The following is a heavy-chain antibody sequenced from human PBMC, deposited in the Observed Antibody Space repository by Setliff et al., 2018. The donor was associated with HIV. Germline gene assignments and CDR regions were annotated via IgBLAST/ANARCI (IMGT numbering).Heavy chain of an antibody. V-gene: IGHV4-39*01. Sequence: SETLSLTCSVSGDSISSSSYYWGWIRQPPGKGLEWIGSIYYSGSTYYNPSLNSRVTISVDASKNQFSLKLSSVTAADTAVYYCARIGQVWLKDAFDIWGQGTMVTVSS. CDR1: GDSISSSSYY. CDR3: ARIGQVWLKDAFDI. D-gene: IGHD3-22*01. CDR2: IYYSGST. J-gene: IGHJ3*02.